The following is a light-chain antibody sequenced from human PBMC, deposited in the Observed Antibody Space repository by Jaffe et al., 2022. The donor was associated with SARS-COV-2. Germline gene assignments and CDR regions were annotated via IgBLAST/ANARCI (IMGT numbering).Light chain of an antibody. Sequence: EIVLTQSPGTLSLSPGETASLSCTASQSVHSNILGWYLQKPGQAPRLVISGGSRRAAGTPDRFTASGSGTEFTLTISRLEPEDFGVYYCQQFGVSPPWTFGQGTRVEVK. V-gene: IGKV3-20*01. CDR1: QSVHSNI. CDR3: QQFGVSPPWT. J-gene: IGKJ1*01. CDR2: GGS.